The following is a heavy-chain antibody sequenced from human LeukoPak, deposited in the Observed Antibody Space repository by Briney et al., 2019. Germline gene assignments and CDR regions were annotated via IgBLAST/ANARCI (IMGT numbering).Heavy chain of an antibody. CDR3: ARDALQFTIFLRQYYYGMDV. CDR1: GGSISSGGYY. J-gene: IGHJ6*02. Sequence: PSQTLSLTCTVSGGSISSGGYYWSWIRQPPGKGLEWIGEINHSGSTNYNPSLKSRVTISVDTSKNQFSLKLSSVTAADTAVYYCARDALQFTIFLRQYYYGMDVWGQGTTVTVSS. CDR2: INHSGST. V-gene: IGHV4-30-2*01. D-gene: IGHD3-9*01.